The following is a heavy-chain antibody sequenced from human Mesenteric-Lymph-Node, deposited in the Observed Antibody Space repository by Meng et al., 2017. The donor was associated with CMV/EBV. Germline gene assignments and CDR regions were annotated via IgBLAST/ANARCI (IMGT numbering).Heavy chain of an antibody. CDR2: INHSGST. J-gene: IGHJ4*02. Sequence: QWVAGLLEPSETLSLPCAVYGGSFSGYYWSWIRQPPGKGLEWIGEINHSGSTNYNPSLKSRVTISVDTSKNQFSLKLSSVTAADTAVYYCARHQRWLKSEGGFNYWGQGTLVTVSS. CDR3: ARHQRWLKSEGGFNY. CDR1: GGSFSGYY. V-gene: IGHV4-34*01. D-gene: IGHD4-23*01.